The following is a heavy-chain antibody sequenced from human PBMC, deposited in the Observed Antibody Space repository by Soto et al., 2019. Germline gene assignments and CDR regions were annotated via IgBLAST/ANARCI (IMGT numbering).Heavy chain of an antibody. V-gene: IGHV1-3*01. CDR1: GYTFTSYA. Sequence: ASVKVSCKASGYTFTSYAMHWVRQAPGQRLEWMGWINAGNGNTKYSQKFQGRVTITRDTSASTAYMELSSLRSEDTAVYYCARFSSTYYYGSGSPKLDPWGQGTLVTVSS. D-gene: IGHD3-10*01. J-gene: IGHJ5*02. CDR3: ARFSSTYYYGSGSPKLDP. CDR2: INAGNGNT.